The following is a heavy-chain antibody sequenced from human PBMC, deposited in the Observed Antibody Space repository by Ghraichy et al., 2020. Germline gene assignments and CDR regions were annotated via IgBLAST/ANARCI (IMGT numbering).Heavy chain of an antibody. V-gene: IGHV3-30*04. D-gene: IGHD3-9*01. CDR2: IVYDGSSA. CDR3: ARQRGEYDSLSGNHRNYLDF. CDR1: GFIFSNSA. Sequence: GGSLRLSCTASGFIFSNSAMHWVRQAPGKGLEWVTLIVYDGSSAYYPDSLKGRFTVSRDNSKNTLFLEMHNLTAGDTAIYYCARQRGEYDSLSGNHRNYLDFWGQGALVSVSS. J-gene: IGHJ4*02.